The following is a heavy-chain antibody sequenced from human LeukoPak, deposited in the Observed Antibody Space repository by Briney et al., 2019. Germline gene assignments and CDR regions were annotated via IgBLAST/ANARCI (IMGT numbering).Heavy chain of an antibody. J-gene: IGHJ4*02. CDR2: IIPILGIA. CDR3: ARSQGDSSGAVDY. D-gene: IGHD3-22*01. Sequence: APVKVSCKASGGTFSSYAISWVRQAPGQGLEWMGRIIPILGIANYAQKFQGRVTITADKSTSTAYMELSSLRSEDTAVYYCARSQGDSSGAVDYWGQGTLVTVSS. V-gene: IGHV1-69*04. CDR1: GGTFSSYA.